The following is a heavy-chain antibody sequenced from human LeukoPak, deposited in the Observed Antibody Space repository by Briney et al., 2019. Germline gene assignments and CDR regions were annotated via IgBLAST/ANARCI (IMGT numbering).Heavy chain of an antibody. CDR2: IYTSGST. CDR1: GGSISSYY. J-gene: IGHJ4*02. V-gene: IGHV4-4*07. D-gene: IGHD6-19*01. CDR3: ARAPQWLVPRLLDY. Sequence: SETLSLTCTVSGGSISSYYWSWIRQPAGKGLEWIGRIYTSGSTNYNPSLKSRVTMSVDTSKNQFSLKLSSVTAADTAVYYCARAPQWLVPRLLDYWGQGTLVTVSS.